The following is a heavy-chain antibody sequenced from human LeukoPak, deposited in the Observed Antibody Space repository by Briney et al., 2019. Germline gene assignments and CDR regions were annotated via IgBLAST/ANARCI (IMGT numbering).Heavy chain of an antibody. CDR3: ARGRGSSGYPPYYFDY. D-gene: IGHD3-22*01. J-gene: IGHJ4*02. Sequence: SVKVSCKSSGGTFSSYAISWVRQAPGQGLEWMGGIIPIFGTANYAQKFQGRVTITTDESTSTAYMELSSLRSEDTAVYYCARGRGSSGYPPYYFDYWGQGTLVTVSS. V-gene: IGHV1-69*05. CDR1: GGTFSSYA. CDR2: IIPIFGTA.